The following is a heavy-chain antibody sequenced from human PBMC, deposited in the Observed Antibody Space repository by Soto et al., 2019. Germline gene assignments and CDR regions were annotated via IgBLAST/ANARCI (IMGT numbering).Heavy chain of an antibody. CDR1: GYTFTSYY. J-gene: IGHJ4*02. V-gene: IGHV1-46*01. D-gene: IGHD6-19*01. CDR2: INPSGGST. CDR3: ARAAVYSSGWYRRVFDY. Sequence: QVQLVQSGAEVKKPGASVKVSCKASGYTFTSYYMHWVRQAPGQGLEWMGIINPSGGSTSYAQKFQSRVSMTRDTSTSTVYMELSSLRSEDTAVYYCARAAVYSSGWYRRVFDYWGQGTLVTVSS.